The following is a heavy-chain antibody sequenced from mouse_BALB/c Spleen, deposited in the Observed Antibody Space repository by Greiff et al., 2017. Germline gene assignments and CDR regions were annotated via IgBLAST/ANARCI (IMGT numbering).Heavy chain of an antibody. Sequence: EVQLVESGPGLVKPSQSLSLTCTVTGYSITSDYAWNWIRQFPGNKLEWMGYISYSGSTSYNPSLKSRISITRDTSKNQFFLQLNSVTTEDTATYYCASSSYGSSLDVWGAGTTVTVSS. D-gene: IGHD1-1*01. J-gene: IGHJ1*01. V-gene: IGHV3-2*02. CDR2: ISYSGST. CDR3: ASSSYGSSLDV. CDR1: GYSITSDYA.